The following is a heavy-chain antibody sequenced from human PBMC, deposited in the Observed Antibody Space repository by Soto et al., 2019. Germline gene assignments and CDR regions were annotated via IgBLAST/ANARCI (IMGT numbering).Heavy chain of an antibody. CDR3: ARSSVVVVAAPLYYFDY. D-gene: IGHD2-15*01. V-gene: IGHV4-39*01. Sequence: SETLSLTCTVSGGSISSSSYYWGWIRQPPGKGLEWIGSIYYSGSTYYNPSLKSRVTISVDTSKNQFSLKLSSVTAADTAVYYCARSSVVVVAAPLYYFDYWGQGTLVTVSS. J-gene: IGHJ4*02. CDR1: GGSISSSSYY. CDR2: IYYSGST.